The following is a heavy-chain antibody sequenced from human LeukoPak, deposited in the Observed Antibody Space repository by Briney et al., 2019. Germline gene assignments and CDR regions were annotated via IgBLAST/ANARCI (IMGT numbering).Heavy chain of an antibody. CDR1: GFTFSSYG. Sequence: GGSLRLSCAASGFTFSSYGMHWVRQAPGKGLEWVAVISYDGSNKYYADSVKGRFTISRDNSKNTLYLQMNSLRAEDTAVYYCAKDRTVGRLWFGELSGTNWGQGTLVTVSS. D-gene: IGHD3-10*01. CDR2: ISYDGSNK. J-gene: IGHJ4*02. CDR3: AKDRTVGRLWFGELSGTN. V-gene: IGHV3-30*18.